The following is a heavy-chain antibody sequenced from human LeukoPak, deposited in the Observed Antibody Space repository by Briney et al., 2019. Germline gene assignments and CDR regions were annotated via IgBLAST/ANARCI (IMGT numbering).Heavy chain of an antibody. J-gene: IGHJ4*02. CDR3: ARDPDYVWGSSDY. CDR1: GFTFDDYG. D-gene: IGHD3-16*01. V-gene: IGHV3-20*04. Sequence: PGGSRRLSCAASGFTFDDYGMSWVRQAPGKGLEWVSGINWNGGSTGYGDSVKGRFTISRDNAKNSLYLQMNSLRAEDTALYYCARDPDYVWGSSDYWGQGTLVTVSS. CDR2: INWNGGST.